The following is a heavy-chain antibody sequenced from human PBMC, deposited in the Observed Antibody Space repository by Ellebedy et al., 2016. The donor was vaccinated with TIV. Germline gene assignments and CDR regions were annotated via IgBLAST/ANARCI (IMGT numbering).Heavy chain of an antibody. D-gene: IGHD5-24*01. CDR2: ISGSGNST. J-gene: IGHJ4*02. CDR3: AKGMDYFDY. V-gene: IGHV3-23*01. Sequence: PGGSLRLSCAASGFTFSSYAMSWVRQAPGKGMEWVSSISGSGNSTLYADSVKVRFTISRDNSKNMLYLQMNSLRVEYTAVHYCAKGMDYFDYWGQGTLVTVSS. CDR1: GFTFSSYA.